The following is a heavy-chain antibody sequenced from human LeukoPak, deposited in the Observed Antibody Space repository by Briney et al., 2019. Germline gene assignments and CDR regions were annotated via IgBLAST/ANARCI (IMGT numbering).Heavy chain of an antibody. V-gene: IGHV4-30-4*08. CDR1: GGSISSYY. CDR2: IYYSGST. J-gene: IGHJ4*02. D-gene: IGHD5-18*01. Sequence: PSETLSLTCTVSGGSISSYYWSWIRQPPGKGLEWIGSIYYSGSTYYNPSLKSRVTISGDTPKNQFSLKLSSVTAADTAVYYCARDAGYSYGPFDYWGQGTLVTVSS. CDR3: ARDAGYSYGPFDY.